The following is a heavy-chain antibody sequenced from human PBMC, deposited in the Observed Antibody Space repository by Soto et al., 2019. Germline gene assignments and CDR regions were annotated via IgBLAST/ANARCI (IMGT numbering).Heavy chain of an antibody. D-gene: IGHD6-19*01. J-gene: IGHJ6*03. CDR3: ARREQSDYYYMDV. Sequence: GGSLRLSCAASGSTFSNYAMDWVRQAPGKVLEYVSGISSNGVGTYYANSVKDRFTISRDNSKNTLYLQMGSLRAEDMAVYYCARREQSDYYYMDVWGKGTSVTVSS. CDR2: ISSNGVGT. V-gene: IGHV3-64*01. CDR1: GSTFSNYA.